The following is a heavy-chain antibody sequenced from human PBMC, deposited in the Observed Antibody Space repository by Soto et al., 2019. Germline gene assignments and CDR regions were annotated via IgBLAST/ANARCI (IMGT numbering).Heavy chain of an antibody. CDR1: GFTFSNAW. Sequence: GGSLRLSCAASGFTFSNAWMSWVRQAPGKGLEWVGRIKSKTDGGTTDYAAPVKGRFTISRDDSKNTLYLQMNSLKTEDTAVYYCTTDSRWGHDAFDIWGQVTMVTVSS. CDR2: IKSKTDGGTT. V-gene: IGHV3-15*01. CDR3: TTDSRWGHDAFDI. J-gene: IGHJ3*02. D-gene: IGHD6-13*01.